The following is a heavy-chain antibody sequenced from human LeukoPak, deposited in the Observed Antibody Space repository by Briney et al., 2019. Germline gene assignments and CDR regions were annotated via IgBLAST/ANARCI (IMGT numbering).Heavy chain of an antibody. J-gene: IGHJ4*02. V-gene: IGHV3-74*01. CDR2: INGDGSTT. CDR1: GFIFSTLW. D-gene: IGHD4-17*01. CDR3: VRGGYGSIDY. Sequence: GGSLRLSCEASGFIFSTLWMHWVRQAPGKGLVWVSYINGDGSTTSYADSVKGRFTISRDNAKNTLYLQQNSLRAEDTAVYYCVRGGYGSIDYWGEGTLVTVSS.